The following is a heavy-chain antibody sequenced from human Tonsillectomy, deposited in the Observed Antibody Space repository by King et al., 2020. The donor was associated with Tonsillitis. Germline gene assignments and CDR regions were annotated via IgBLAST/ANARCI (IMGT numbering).Heavy chain of an antibody. J-gene: IGHJ4*02. D-gene: IGHD6-19*01. Sequence: VQLVESGGGVVQPGGSLRLSCAASGFNFSNYDMDWVRQSPGKGLEWVALISNDGSRTYYGDSVKGRFTIDRDSSKSTLYLQLTSLRAEDTAVYYCARGRLWSRGWGIDNWGQGTLVTVSS. CDR1: GFNFSNYD. CDR2: ISNDGSRT. CDR3: ARGRLWSRGWGIDN. V-gene: IGHV3-33*05.